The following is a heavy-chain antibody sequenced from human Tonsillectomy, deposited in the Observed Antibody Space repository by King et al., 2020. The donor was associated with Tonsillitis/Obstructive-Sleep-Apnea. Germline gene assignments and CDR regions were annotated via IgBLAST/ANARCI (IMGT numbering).Heavy chain of an antibody. V-gene: IGHV3-30*04. CDR3: ASAGGQYYVFWSVPHWFFVL. CDR1: GFTFSNYA. J-gene: IGHJ2*01. D-gene: IGHD3-3*01. Sequence: VQLVESGGGVVQPGRSLRLSCAASGFTFSNYAIHWVRQAPGKGLEWVADISYDAYNKFYADSVKGRFTISRDNSRNTLYLQMNSLRAEDTAVYYCASAGGQYYVFWSVPHWFFVLWGRGTLVTVSS. CDR2: ISYDAYNK.